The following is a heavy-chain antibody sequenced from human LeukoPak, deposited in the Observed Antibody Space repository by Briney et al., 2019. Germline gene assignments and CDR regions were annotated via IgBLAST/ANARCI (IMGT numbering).Heavy chain of an antibody. CDR3: ARDSGWLGSYYYGMDV. CDR2: INHSGST. Sequence: SETLSLTCAVYGGSFSGYYWSWIRQPPGKGLEGIGEINHSGSTNYNPSLKSRVTISVDTSKNQFSLKLSSVTAADTAVYYCARDSGWLGSYYYGMDVWGQGTTVTVSS. V-gene: IGHV4-34*01. D-gene: IGHD6-19*01. CDR1: GGSFSGYY. J-gene: IGHJ6*02.